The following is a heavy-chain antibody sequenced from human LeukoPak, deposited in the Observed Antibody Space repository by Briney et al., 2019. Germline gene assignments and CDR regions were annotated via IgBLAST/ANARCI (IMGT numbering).Heavy chain of an antibody. J-gene: IGHJ6*03. V-gene: IGHV4-34*01. CDR1: GGSFSGYY. Sequence: SETLSLTCAVYGGSFSGYYWSWIRQPPGKGLEWIGEINHSVSTNYNPSLKSRVTISVDTSKNQFSPKLSSVTAADTAVYYCARWGYDFWSGYYNYYYYMDVWGKGTTVTVSS. CDR3: ARWGYDFWSGYYNYYYYMDV. D-gene: IGHD3-3*01. CDR2: INHSVST.